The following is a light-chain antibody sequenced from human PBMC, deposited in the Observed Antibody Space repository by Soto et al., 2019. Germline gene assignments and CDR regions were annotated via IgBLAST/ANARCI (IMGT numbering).Light chain of an antibody. J-gene: IGLJ1*01. V-gene: IGLV2-11*01. CDR2: DVT. Sequence: QSALTQPRSVSGSPGQSVTISCTGSGSDVGGYDFVSWYQQHPGKAPKLLIYDVTKRPSGVPDRFSASKSGNTASLTISGLQSGDEAVYFCCSYARNYVYVFGTGTKLTVL. CDR1: GSDVGGYDF. CDR3: CSYARNYVYV.